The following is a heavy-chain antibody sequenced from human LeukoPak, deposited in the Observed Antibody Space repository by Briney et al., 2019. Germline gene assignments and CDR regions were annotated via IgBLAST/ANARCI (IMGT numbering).Heavy chain of an antibody. CDR2: IIPIFGTA. CDR1: GGTFSSYA. V-gene: IGHV1-69*01. J-gene: IGHJ4*02. D-gene: IGHD3-10*01. CDR3: AREQGRRPLSYFDY. Sequence: SVKVSCKASGGTFSSYAISWVRQAPGQGLEWMGGIIPIFGTANYAQKFQGRVTITADESTSTAYMELSSLRSEDTAVYYCAREQGRRPLSYFDYWGQGTLVTVSS.